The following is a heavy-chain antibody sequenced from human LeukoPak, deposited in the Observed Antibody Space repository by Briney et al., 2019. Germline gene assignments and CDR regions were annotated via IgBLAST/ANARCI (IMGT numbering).Heavy chain of an antibody. CDR2: IRYDGSNK. V-gene: IGHV3-30*02. CDR1: GFTFSSYG. CDR3: AKDSDYDTLTGYYNPFDY. Sequence: QPGGSLRLPCAASGFTFSSYGMHWVRQAPGKGLEWVAFIRYDGSNKYYADSVKGRFTISRDNSKNTLYLQMNSLRAEDTAVYYCAKDSDYDTLTGYYNPFDYWGQGTLVTVSS. J-gene: IGHJ4*02. D-gene: IGHD3-9*01.